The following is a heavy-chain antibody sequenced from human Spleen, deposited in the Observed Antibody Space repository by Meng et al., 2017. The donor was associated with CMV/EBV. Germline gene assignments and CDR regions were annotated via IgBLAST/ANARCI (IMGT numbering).Heavy chain of an antibody. J-gene: IGHJ4*02. D-gene: IGHD6-25*01. Sequence: GESLKISCKASGYTFTSYDINWVRQATGQGLEWMGWMNPNSGNTGYAQKFQGRVTMTRNTSISTAYMELRSLRSEDTAVYYCARQRVDFDYWGQGTLVTVSS. CDR3: ARQRVDFDY. CDR1: GYTFTSYD. V-gene: IGHV1-8*01. CDR2: MNPNSGNT.